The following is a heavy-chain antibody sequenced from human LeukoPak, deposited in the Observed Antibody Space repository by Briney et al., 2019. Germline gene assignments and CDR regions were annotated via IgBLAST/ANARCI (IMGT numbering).Heavy chain of an antibody. J-gene: IGHJ4*02. CDR1: GFTFSSYG. V-gene: IGHV3-33*01. D-gene: IGHD5-24*01. CDR2: IWYDGSNK. CDR3: ARDGQRWLQFGSAFDY. Sequence: PGGSLILSCAASGFTFSSYGMHWVRQAPGKGLEWVAVIWYDGSNKYYADSVKGRFTISRDNSKNTLYLQMNSLRAEDTAVYYCARDGQRWLQFGSAFDYWGQGTLVTVSS.